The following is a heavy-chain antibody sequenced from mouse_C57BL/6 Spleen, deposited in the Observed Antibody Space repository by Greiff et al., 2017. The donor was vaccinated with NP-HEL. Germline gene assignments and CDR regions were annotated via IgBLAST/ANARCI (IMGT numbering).Heavy chain of an antibody. CDR3: ARSPITTVVGFDY. V-gene: IGHV1-42*01. Sequence: EVQLQQSGPELVKPGASVKISCKASGYSFTGYYMNWVKQSPEKSLEWIGEINPSTGGTTYNQKFKAKATLTVDKSSSTAYMQLKSLTSEDSAVYYCARSPITTVVGFDYWGQGTTLTVSS. CDR1: GYSFTGYY. J-gene: IGHJ2*01. D-gene: IGHD1-1*01. CDR2: INPSTGGT.